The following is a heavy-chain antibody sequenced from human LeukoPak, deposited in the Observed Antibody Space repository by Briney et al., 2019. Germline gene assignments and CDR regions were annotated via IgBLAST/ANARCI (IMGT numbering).Heavy chain of an antibody. CDR3: ARLSDLKDAFDI. D-gene: IGHD3-3*01. V-gene: IGHV4-39*01. J-gene: IGHJ3*02. CDR1: GGTISSSTNY. Sequence: KASETLSLSCTASGGTISSSTNYWGWIRQPPGQELVWAGSIYYSGSTYYNPSLKSRVAISVDTSKNQFSLKLSSVTAADTAVYYCARLSDLKDAFDIWGQGTMVTVSS. CDR2: IYYSGST.